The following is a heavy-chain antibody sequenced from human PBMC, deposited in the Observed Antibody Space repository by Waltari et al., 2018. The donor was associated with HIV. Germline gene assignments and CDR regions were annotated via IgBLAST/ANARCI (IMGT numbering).Heavy chain of an antibody. J-gene: IGHJ6*02. CDR2: INSDGSST. Sequence: EAQLVESGGGLVQPGGSLRLSCAASGFTFSNYWMHWVRQAPGKGLVWVSRINSDGSSTGYADSVKGRFTFSRDNAKNTLYLQMNSLGVDDTAVYYCARRPVPAASYYGMDVWGQGTTVTVSS. V-gene: IGHV3-74*01. CDR3: ARRPVPAASYYGMDV. CDR1: GFTFSNYW. D-gene: IGHD2-2*01.